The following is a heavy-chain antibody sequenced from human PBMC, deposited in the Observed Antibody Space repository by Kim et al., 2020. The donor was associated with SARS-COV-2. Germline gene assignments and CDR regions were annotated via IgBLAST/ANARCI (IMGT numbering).Heavy chain of an antibody. J-gene: IGHJ3*02. CDR1: GGSISSYY. CDR2: IYYSGST. Sequence: SETLSLTCTVSGGSISSYYWSWIRQPPGKGLEWIGYIYYSGSTNYNPSLKSRVTISVDTSKNQFSLKLSSVTAADTAVYYCAMNVDTAMGYAFDIWGQGTMVTVSS. CDR3: AMNVDTAMGYAFDI. V-gene: IGHV4-59*01. D-gene: IGHD5-18*01.